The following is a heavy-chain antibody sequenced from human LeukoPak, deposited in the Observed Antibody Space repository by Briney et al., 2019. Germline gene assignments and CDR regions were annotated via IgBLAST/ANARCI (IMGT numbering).Heavy chain of an antibody. D-gene: IGHD5-18*01. V-gene: IGHV4-61*09. CDR3: ARGYVDTAMDRPYYYYYMDV. Sequence: PSETLSLTCTVSGGSISSGFYDWYWIRQPAGKGLEWIGHIYTSKSMNYNPSLKSRVTISVDTSKNQFSLKLSSVTAADTAVYYCARGYVDTAMDRPYYYYYMDVWGKGTTVTISS. CDR1: GGSISSGFYD. CDR2: IYTSKSM. J-gene: IGHJ6*03.